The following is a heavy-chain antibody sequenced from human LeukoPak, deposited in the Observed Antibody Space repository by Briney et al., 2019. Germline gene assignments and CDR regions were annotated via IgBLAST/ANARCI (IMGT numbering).Heavy chain of an antibody. V-gene: IGHV1-69*06. CDR2: IIPIFGTA. D-gene: IGHD3-22*01. Sequence: GASVKVSCKASGGTFSSYAISWVRQAPGQGLEWMGGIIPIFGTANYAQKFQGRVTITADKSTSTAYMELSSLRSEDTAVYYCARVLEGSYYYDSSGYYSGAFDIWGQGTMVTVSS. J-gene: IGHJ3*02. CDR3: ARVLEGSYYYDSSGYYSGAFDI. CDR1: GGTFSSYA.